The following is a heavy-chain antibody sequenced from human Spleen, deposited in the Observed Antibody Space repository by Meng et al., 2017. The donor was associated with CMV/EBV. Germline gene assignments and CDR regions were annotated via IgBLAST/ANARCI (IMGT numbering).Heavy chain of an antibody. CDR1: GFTFSSYG. Sequence: GGSLRLSCAASGFTFSSYGMHWVRQAPGKGLEWVAFIRYDGSNKYYADSVKGRFTISRDNSKNTLYLQMNSLRAEDTAVYYCAKDIGYSGRSAFDIWGQGTMVTVSS. CDR3: AKDIGYSGRSAFDI. D-gene: IGHD1-26*01. CDR2: IRYDGSNK. V-gene: IGHV3-30*02. J-gene: IGHJ3*02.